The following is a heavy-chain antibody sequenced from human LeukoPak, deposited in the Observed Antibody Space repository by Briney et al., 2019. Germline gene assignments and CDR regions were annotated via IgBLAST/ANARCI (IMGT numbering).Heavy chain of an antibody. J-gene: IGHJ4*02. CDR1: GGSFSGYY. Sequence: PSETLSLTCAVYGGSFSGYYWSWIRQPPGKGLEWIGEINHSGSTNYNPSLKSRVTISVDTSKNQFSLKLSSVTAADTAVYYCARILNPSDLMSRYSYGLYYFDYWGQGTLVTVSS. CDR2: INHSGST. V-gene: IGHV4-34*01. D-gene: IGHD5-18*01. CDR3: ARILNPSDLMSRYSYGLYYFDY.